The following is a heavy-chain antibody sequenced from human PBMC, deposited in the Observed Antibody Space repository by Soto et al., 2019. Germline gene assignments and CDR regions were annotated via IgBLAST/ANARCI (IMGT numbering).Heavy chain of an antibody. J-gene: IGHJ3*02. V-gene: IGHV1-24*01. CDR3: ATDDILTGYYIGPNDAFDI. CDR2: FDPEDGET. Sequence: ASVKVSCKVSGYTLTELSMHWGRQAPGKGLEWMGGFDPEDGETIYAQKFQGRVTMTEDTSTDTAYMELSSLRSEDTAVYYCATDDILTGYYIGPNDAFDIWGQGTMVTVSS. D-gene: IGHD3-9*01. CDR1: GYTLTELS.